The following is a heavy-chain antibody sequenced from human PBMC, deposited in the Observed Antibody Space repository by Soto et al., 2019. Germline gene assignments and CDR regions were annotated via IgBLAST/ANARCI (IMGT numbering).Heavy chain of an antibody. CDR2: IWYDGSNK. CDR3: ARDWALAAAGKGVSDY. V-gene: IGHV3-33*01. J-gene: IGHJ4*02. Sequence: QVQLVESGGGVVQPGRSLRLSCAASGFTFSSYGMQWVRQAPGKGLEWVAVIWYDGSNKYYADSVKGRFTISRDNSKNTLYLQMNSLRAEDTAVYYCARDWALAAAGKGVSDYWGQGTLVTVSS. D-gene: IGHD6-13*01. CDR1: GFTFSSYG.